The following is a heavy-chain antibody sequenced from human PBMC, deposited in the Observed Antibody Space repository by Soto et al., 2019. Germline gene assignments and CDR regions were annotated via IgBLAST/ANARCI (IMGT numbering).Heavy chain of an antibody. V-gene: IGHV4-4*02. Sequence: QVQLQESGPGLVKPSGTLSLTCAVSGGSISSSNWWSWVRQPPGKGLEWIGEIYHSGSTNYSSSLKSRVTISVDKSKNQFSLKLSSVTAADTAVYYCARSNSGNYYEVFDYWGQGTLVTVSS. CDR2: IYHSGST. J-gene: IGHJ4*02. D-gene: IGHD1-26*01. CDR1: GGSISSSNW. CDR3: ARSNSGNYYEVFDY.